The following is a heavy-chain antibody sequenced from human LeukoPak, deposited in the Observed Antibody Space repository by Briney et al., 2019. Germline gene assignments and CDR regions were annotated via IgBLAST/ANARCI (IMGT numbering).Heavy chain of an antibody. D-gene: IGHD3-3*01. Sequence: SQTLSLSCTVSGGSISSGDYYWSWNRQPPGMGLESSGYICYSGRNYYNPVLKSRATISVDTSKNQFSLKLSSVTAADTAVYYCDRGMFGSIFGVVTDNDYFDYWGQGTLVTVSS. J-gene: IGHJ4*02. CDR3: DRGMFGSIFGVVTDNDYFDY. V-gene: IGHV4-30-4*01. CDR1: GGSISSGDYY. CDR2: ICYSGRN.